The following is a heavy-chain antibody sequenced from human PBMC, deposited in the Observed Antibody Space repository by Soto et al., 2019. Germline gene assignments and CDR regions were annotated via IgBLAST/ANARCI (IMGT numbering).Heavy chain of an antibody. D-gene: IGHD3-10*01. V-gene: IGHV4-39*01. Sequence: QLQLQESGPGLVKPSETLSLTCTVSGGSISSSSYYWGWIRQPPGKGLEWIGSIYYSGSTYYNPSLKSRVTISVDTSKNQFSLKLSSVTAADTAVYYCARRWGVTMAPTFNWFDPWGQGTLVTVSS. CDR1: GGSISSSSYY. CDR3: ARRWGVTMAPTFNWFDP. CDR2: IYYSGST. J-gene: IGHJ5*02.